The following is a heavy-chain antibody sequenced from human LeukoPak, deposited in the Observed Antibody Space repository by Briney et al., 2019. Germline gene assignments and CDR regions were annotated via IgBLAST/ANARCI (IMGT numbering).Heavy chain of an antibody. CDR1: GGTFSSYA. D-gene: IGHD1-26*01. CDR3: ARGGGSYVSWFDP. J-gene: IGHJ5*02. Sequence: SVKVSCKASGGTFSSYAISWVRQAPGEGLEWMGGIIPIFGTANYAQKFQGRVTITTDESTSTAYMELSSLRSEDTAVYYCARGGGSYVSWFDPWGQGTLVTVSS. V-gene: IGHV1-69*05. CDR2: IIPIFGTA.